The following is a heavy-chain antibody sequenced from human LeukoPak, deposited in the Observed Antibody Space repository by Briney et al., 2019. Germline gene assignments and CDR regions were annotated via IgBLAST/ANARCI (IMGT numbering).Heavy chain of an antibody. D-gene: IGHD3-3*01. CDR1: GFTVSSNY. J-gene: IGHJ4*02. Sequence: GGSLRLSCAASGFTVSSNYMSWVRQAPGKGLEWVSVIYSGGSTYYADSVKGRFTISRDNSKNTLYLQMNSLRAEDTAVYYCAKDPKSDFWSGYYFDYWGQGTLVTVSS. CDR3: AKDPKSDFWSGYYFDY. CDR2: IYSGGST. V-gene: IGHV3-66*01.